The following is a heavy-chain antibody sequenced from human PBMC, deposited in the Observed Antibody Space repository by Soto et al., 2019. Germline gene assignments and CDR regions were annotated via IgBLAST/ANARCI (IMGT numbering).Heavy chain of an antibody. D-gene: IGHD1-1*01. J-gene: IGHJ5*02. CDR2: INPNNGAT. CDR1: RYIFTAYF. Sequence: QVQLVQSWAEVKKPGASVKVSCKAPRYIFTAYFMHWVRQAPGQGLEWMGWINPNNGATHYGLSFQGRVTMTRDTSISTDYMELSSLRSDDTAVYYCASHDPGARFDPWGQGTLVIVSS. V-gene: IGHV1-2*02. CDR3: ASHDPGARFDP.